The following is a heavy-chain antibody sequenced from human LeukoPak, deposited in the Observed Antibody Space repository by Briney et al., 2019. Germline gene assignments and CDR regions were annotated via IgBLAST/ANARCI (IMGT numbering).Heavy chain of an antibody. CDR2: IYSSEDS. Sequence: SETLSLTCTVSGGPMSNYYWSWIRQPAGKGLEWIGRIYSSEDSNYNPSLKSRVTMSVDASKNQFSLRLTSVTAADAAVYYCARVEIYGSKSGIYLWGQGTPVTVSS. V-gene: IGHV4-4*07. D-gene: IGHD4-23*01. CDR3: ARVEIYGSKSGIYL. CDR1: GGPMSNYY. J-gene: IGHJ4*02.